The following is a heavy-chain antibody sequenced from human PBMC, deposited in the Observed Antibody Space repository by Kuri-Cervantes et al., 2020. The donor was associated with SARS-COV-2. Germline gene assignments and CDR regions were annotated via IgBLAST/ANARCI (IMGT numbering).Heavy chain of an antibody. J-gene: IGHJ5*02. D-gene: IGHD2-2*01. Sequence: SETLSLTCTVSGGSISNGGYYWSWIRQPPGKGLEWIGYIYHSGSTYYNPSLKSRVTISVDRSKNQFSLKLSSVTAADTAVYYCARASCSSTSCYGWFDPWGQGTLVTVSS. V-gene: IGHV4-30-2*01. CDR2: IYHSGST. CDR1: GGSISNGGYY. CDR3: ARASCSSTSCYGWFDP.